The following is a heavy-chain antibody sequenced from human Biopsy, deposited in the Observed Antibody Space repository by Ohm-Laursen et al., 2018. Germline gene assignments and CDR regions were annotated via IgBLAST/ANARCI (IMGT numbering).Heavy chain of an antibody. Sequence: TLSLTCPVSGGSIGGGEYYWNWIRQHPGKGLEWIGLISYSGTTFYNPSLESLLTISIDTSKNHFPLNLRSVTATDTAVYYCARGVPHYDGSGFPLAGYWYFDLWGRGTLVTVSS. CDR2: ISYSGTT. CDR3: ARGVPHYDGSGFPLAGYWYFDL. D-gene: IGHD3-22*01. CDR1: GGSIGGGEYY. J-gene: IGHJ2*01. V-gene: IGHV4-31*01.